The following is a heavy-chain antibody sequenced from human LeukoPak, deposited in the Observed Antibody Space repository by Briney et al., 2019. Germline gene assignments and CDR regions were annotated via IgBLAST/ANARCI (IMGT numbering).Heavy chain of an antibody. Sequence: GGSLRLSCAASGFTFRTFEMNWVRQAPGKGLEWVSYISSSGSNIYYADSVKGRFTISRDNAKNSLYLQMNSLRAEDTAVYYCATEGSSTWFDHWGQGTLVTVSS. CDR1: GFTFRTFE. CDR3: ATEGSSTWFDH. D-gene: IGHD6-13*01. V-gene: IGHV3-48*03. J-gene: IGHJ5*02. CDR2: ISSSGSNI.